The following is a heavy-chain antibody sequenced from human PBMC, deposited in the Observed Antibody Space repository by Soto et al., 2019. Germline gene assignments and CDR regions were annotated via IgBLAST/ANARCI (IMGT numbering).Heavy chain of an antibody. CDR2: IRQDGTEI. Sequence: EVQLVQSGGGLVQPGGSLRLVCVDSGSTLESHWMAWVRQAPGKGLEWVTNIRQDGTEIHYVEAVRGRFIISRDNSKTSVYLQMNSLRVADSARYYCATEGDFWSGFYGWVGAWGQGTLVTVSS. CDR1: GSTLESHW. V-gene: IGHV3-7*01. D-gene: IGHD3-3*01. CDR3: ATEGDFWSGFYGWVGA. J-gene: IGHJ5*02.